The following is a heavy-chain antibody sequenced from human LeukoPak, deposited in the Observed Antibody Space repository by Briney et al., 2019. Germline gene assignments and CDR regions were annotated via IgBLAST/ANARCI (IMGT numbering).Heavy chain of an antibody. V-gene: IGHV4-39*07. CDR3: ARDQMVRGVTPFDY. CDR2: IYYSGST. Sequence: PSETLSLTCTVSGGSISSSSYYWGWIRQPPGKGLEWIGSIYYSGSTYYNPSLKSRVTISVDTSKNQFSLKLSSVTAADTAVYYCARDQMVRGVTPFDYWGQGTLVTVSS. D-gene: IGHD3-10*01. CDR1: GGSISSSSYY. J-gene: IGHJ4*02.